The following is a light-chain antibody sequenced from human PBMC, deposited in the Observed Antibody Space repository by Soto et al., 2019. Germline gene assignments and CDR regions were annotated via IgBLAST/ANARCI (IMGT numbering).Light chain of an antibody. CDR1: QIVSSSY. CDR3: QQYNNWPPIN. CDR2: GAS. J-gene: IGKJ5*01. V-gene: IGKV3-15*01. Sequence: EIVLTHSPFTLSLSPVERATLSFMASQIVSSSYLAWYQQKPGQAPRLLIYGASTRATGIPARFSGSGSGTECTLTISSLQSEDFAVYYCQQYNNWPPINFGQGTRLEIK.